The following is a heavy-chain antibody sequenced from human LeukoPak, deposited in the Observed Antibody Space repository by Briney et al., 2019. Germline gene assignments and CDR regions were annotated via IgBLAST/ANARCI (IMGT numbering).Heavy chain of an antibody. CDR3: AKDHGGYYYDSSGSDFDP. CDR1: GFTFSSYD. Sequence: GGSLRLSCAASGFTFSSYDMHWVRQATGKGLEWVSAIGTAGDTYYPGSVKGRFTISRDNAKNSLYLQMNSLSAEDTALYYCAKDHGGYYYDSSGSDFDPWGQGTLVTVSS. D-gene: IGHD3-22*01. J-gene: IGHJ5*02. CDR2: IGTAGDT. V-gene: IGHV3-13*01.